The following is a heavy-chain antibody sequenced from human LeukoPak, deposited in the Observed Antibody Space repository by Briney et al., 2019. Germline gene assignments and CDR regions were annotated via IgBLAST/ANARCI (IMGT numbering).Heavy chain of an antibody. D-gene: IGHD3-22*01. Sequence: GRSLRLSCAASGFTFSNAWMSWVRQTPEKGLEWVGRSRNKARGYTTEYAASVKGRFTISSDDSKNSLYLQMNNLKTEDTAVYYCARISGAYESGGYYYVYWGQGTLVTVSS. J-gene: IGHJ4*02. CDR3: ARISGAYESGGYYYVY. CDR1: GFTFSNAW. V-gene: IGHV3-72*01. CDR2: SRNKARGYTT.